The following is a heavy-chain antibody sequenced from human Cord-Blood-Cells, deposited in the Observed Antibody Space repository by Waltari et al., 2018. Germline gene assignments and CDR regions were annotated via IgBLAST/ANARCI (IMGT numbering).Heavy chain of an antibody. Sequence: QVQLVQSGAEVKKPGASVTVSCKASGYTFTRYAMHWVRQAPGQRLEWMGWINAGNGNTKYSQKFQGRVTITRDTSASTAYMELSSLRSEDTAVYYCARDGSSSWYYFDYWGQGTLVTVSS. D-gene: IGHD6-13*01. CDR3: ARDGSSSWYYFDY. CDR1: GYTFTRYA. J-gene: IGHJ4*02. V-gene: IGHV1-3*01. CDR2: INAGNGNT.